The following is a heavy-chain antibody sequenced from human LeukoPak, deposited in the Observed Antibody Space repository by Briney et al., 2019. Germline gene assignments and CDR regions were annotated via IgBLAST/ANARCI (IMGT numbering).Heavy chain of an antibody. Sequence: SETLSLTCAVYGGSFSGCYWSWIRQPPGKGLEWIGEINHSGSTNYNPSPKSRVTISVDTSKNQFSLKLSSVTAADTAVYYCAGILSSTSSVDYWGQGTLVTVSS. CDR1: GGSFSGCY. CDR2: INHSGST. J-gene: IGHJ4*02. CDR3: AGILSSTSSVDY. V-gene: IGHV4-34*01. D-gene: IGHD2-2*01.